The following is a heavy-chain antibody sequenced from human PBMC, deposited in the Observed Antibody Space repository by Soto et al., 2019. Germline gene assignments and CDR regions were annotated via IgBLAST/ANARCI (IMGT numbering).Heavy chain of an antibody. CDR2: INHSGST. CDR3: ARVPGYCSGYLQYFDY. CDR1: GGSFSGYY. Sequence: SETLSLTCAVYGGSFSGYYWSWIRQPPGKGLEWIGEINHSGSTNYNPSLKSRVTISVDMSKNQFSLKLSSVTAADTAVYYCARVPGYCSGYLQYFDYWGQGTLVTVSS. V-gene: IGHV4-34*01. D-gene: IGHD2-15*01. J-gene: IGHJ4*02.